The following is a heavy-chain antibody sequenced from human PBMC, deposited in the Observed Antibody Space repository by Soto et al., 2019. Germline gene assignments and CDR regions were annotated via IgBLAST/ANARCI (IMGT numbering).Heavy chain of an antibody. CDR1: GGSFSGYY. J-gene: IGHJ6*02. CDR3: ARGVYVSSDYVDYYYYYYGMDV. V-gene: IGHV4-34*01. CDR2: INHSGST. Sequence: SETLSLTCAVYGGSFSGYYWSWIRQPPGKGLEWIGEINHSGSTDYNPSLKSRVTISVDTSKNQFSLKLSSVTAADTAVYYCARGVYVSSDYVDYYYYYYGMDVWGQGTTVTVSS. D-gene: IGHD4-17*01.